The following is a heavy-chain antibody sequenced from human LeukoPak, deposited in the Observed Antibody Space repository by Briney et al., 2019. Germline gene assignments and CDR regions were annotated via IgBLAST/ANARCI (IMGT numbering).Heavy chain of an antibody. V-gene: IGHV4-31*03. CDR1: GGSISSGGYY. CDR2: IYYSGST. J-gene: IGHJ3*02. D-gene: IGHD3-22*01. CDR3: ARTTYYYDSSGYYADAFDT. Sequence: PSQTLSLTCTVSGGSISSGGYYWSWIRQHPGKGLEWIGYIYYSGSTYYNPSLKSRVTISVDTSKNQFSLKLSSVTAADTAVYYCARTTYYYDSSGYYADAFDTWGQGTMVTVSS.